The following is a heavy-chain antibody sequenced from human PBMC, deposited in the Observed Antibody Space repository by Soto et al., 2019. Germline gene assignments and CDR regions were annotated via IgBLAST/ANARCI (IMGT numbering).Heavy chain of an antibody. CDR3: AKGYCSGGSCYGFDY. CDR1: GYSFTSYW. V-gene: IGHV5-51*01. J-gene: IGHJ4*02. CDR2: IYPGDSDT. D-gene: IGHD2-15*01. Sequence: SLKISCKGSGYSFTSYWIGWVRQMPGKGLEWMGIIYPGDSDTRYSPSFQGQVTISADKSISTAYLQWSSLKASDTAMYYCAKGYCSGGSCYGFDYWGQGTLVTVSS.